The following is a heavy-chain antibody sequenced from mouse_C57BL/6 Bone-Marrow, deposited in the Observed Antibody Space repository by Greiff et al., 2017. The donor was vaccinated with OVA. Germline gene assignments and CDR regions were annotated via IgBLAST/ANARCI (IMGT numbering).Heavy chain of an antibody. J-gene: IGHJ4*01. Sequence: EVQVVESGGGLVQPGESLKLSCESTEYEFPSHDMPWVRQTPVKRLELVAAINTDGGSTYYPDNMENRSIISRDNTKKTLYLQMSSLRSEDTALYYCAIYYDYDDAGYYYAMDYWGQGTSVTVSA. CDR3: AIYYDYDDAGYYYAMDY. D-gene: IGHD2-4*01. CDR2: INTDGGST. V-gene: IGHV5-2*01. CDR1: EYEFPSHD.